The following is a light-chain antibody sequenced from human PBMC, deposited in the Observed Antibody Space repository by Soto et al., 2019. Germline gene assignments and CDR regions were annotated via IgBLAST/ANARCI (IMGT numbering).Light chain of an antibody. V-gene: IGLV3-21*02. CDR2: DDR. J-gene: IGLJ3*02. Sequence: SYELTQPPSVSVAPGQTARMTCGGDNIGSRSVHWYQQKPGQAPVLVVYDDRDRPSGIPDRFSGSNSGNTATLTISRVEAGDEADFYCQVWISDHLVFGGGTKLTVL. CDR3: QVWISDHLV. CDR1: NIGSRS.